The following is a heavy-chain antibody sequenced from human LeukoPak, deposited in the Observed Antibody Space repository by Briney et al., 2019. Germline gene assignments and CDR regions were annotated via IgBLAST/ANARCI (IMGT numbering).Heavy chain of an antibody. CDR1: GGSISSYY. D-gene: IGHD3-22*01. CDR2: IYYSGST. V-gene: IGHV4-59*01. Sequence: SETLSLTCTVSGGSISSYYWNWIRQPPGKGLEWIGYIYYSGSTNYNPSLKSRVTISVDTSKNQFSLKLSSVTAADTTVYYCARGADSSGYYSIFYFDYWGQGTLVTVSS. CDR3: ARGADSSGYYSIFYFDY. J-gene: IGHJ4*02.